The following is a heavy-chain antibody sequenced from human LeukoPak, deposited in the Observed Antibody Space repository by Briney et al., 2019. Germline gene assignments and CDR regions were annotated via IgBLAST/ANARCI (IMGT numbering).Heavy chain of an antibody. V-gene: IGHV4-30-4*01. Sequence: SETLSLTCTVSGGSISSGDYYWSWIRQPPGKGLEWIGYIYYSGSTYYNPSLKSRVTISVDTSKNQFSLKLSSVTAADTAVYYCARVRRPWSAGTGHFQHWGQGTLVTVSS. CDR1: GGSISSGDYY. CDR3: ARVRRPWSAGTGHFQH. CDR2: IYYSGST. D-gene: IGHD6-19*01. J-gene: IGHJ1*01.